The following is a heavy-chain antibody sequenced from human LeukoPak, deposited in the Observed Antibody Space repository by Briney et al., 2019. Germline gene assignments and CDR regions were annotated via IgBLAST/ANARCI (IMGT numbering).Heavy chain of an antibody. CDR1: GGSFSGYY. CDR2: INHSGST. Sequence: SETLSLTCAVYGGSFSGYYWSWIRQPPGKGLEWIGEINHSGSTNYNPSLKSRVTISVDTSKNQFSLKLSPVTAADTAVYYCARQITMIDYWGLGTLVTVSS. V-gene: IGHV4-34*01. D-gene: IGHD3-22*01. CDR3: ARQITMIDY. J-gene: IGHJ4*02.